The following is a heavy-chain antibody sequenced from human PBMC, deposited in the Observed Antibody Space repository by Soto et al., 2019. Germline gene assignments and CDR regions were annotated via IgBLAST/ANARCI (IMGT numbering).Heavy chain of an antibody. CDR2: IYDSGST. V-gene: IGHV4-61*01. Sequence: QVQLQESGPGLVKPSETLSLSCSVSGGSVSSGSHYWSWIRQPPGKGLEWIGFIYDSGSTLYNPSLKSRVTISLNTSKNQFSLKLSSVTAADTAVYYCAGRSGEGWFDPWGQGTLVTVSS. CDR1: GGSVSSGSHY. CDR3: AGRSGEGWFDP. D-gene: IGHD2-15*01. J-gene: IGHJ5*02.